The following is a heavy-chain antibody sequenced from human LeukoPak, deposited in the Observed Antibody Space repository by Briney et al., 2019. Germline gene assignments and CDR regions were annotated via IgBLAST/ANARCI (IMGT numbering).Heavy chain of an antibody. CDR3: ARNPPGIVGAPTHYCYYMDV. Sequence: GSLRLSCAASGFTFDDYGMSWVRQAPGKGLEWVSGINWNGGSTGYADPVKGRFTISRDNAKNSLYLQMNSLRAEDTALYYCARNPPGIVGAPTHYCYYMDVWGRGTTVTISS. V-gene: IGHV3-20*04. CDR2: INWNGGST. D-gene: IGHD1-26*01. J-gene: IGHJ6*03. CDR1: GFTFDDYG.